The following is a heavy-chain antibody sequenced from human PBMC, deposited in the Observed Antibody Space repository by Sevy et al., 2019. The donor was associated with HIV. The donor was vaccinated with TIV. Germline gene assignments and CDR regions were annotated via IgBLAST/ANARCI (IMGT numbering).Heavy chain of an antibody. J-gene: IGHJ1*01. CDR1: GFTFSSYA. CDR3: AKDHNVWSEGGFLHH. CDR2: ISYDGNNK. D-gene: IGHD3-16*01. V-gene: IGHV3-30*18. Sequence: GGSLRLSCAASGFTFSSYAIHWVRQTPGKGLEWVAVISYDGNNKYYADSVKGRFTVSRDNSKNTLYAQMNSLRAEDTAVYYCAKDHNVWSEGGFLHHWGQGTLVTVSS.